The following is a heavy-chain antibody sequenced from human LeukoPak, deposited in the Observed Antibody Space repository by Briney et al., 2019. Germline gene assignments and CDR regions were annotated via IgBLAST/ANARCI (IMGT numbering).Heavy chain of an antibody. CDR3: ARHYLGQWLIDY. J-gene: IGHJ4*02. CDR1: GGSISSYY. CDR2: IYDSGST. Sequence: SETLSLTCTVSGGSISSYYWSWIRQPPGKGLEGIGYIYDSGSTNYNPSLKSRVTISVDTSKNQFSLKLSSSTAADTAVYYCARHYLGQWLIDYWGQGTLVTVSS. D-gene: IGHD6-19*01. V-gene: IGHV4-59*08.